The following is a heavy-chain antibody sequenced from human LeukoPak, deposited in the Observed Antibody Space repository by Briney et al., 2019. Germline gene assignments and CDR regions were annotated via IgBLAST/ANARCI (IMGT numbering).Heavy chain of an antibody. Sequence: PSETLSLTCTVSDGSISSGGYYWSCIRQHPGKGLEWIGYIYYSGSTYYNPSLKSRVTISVDTSKNQFSLKLSSVTAADTAVYYCAREGSSDDNWFDPWGQGTPVTVSS. V-gene: IGHV4-31*03. D-gene: IGHD2-2*01. J-gene: IGHJ5*02. CDR1: DGSISSGGYY. CDR3: AREGSSDDNWFDP. CDR2: IYYSGST.